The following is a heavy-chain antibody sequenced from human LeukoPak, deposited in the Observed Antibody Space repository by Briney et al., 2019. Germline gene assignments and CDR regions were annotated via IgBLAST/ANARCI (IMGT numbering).Heavy chain of an antibody. CDR3: ARVRRYCTNGVCPTGFDP. Sequence: PSDTLPLTCTVSGGSISSYYRSWLRQPPGKAPEALGYIYYRGSTNHNPSLKSRVTLSVDTSKNQFSLKLSSVTAADTAVYYCARVRRYCTNGVCPTGFDPWGQGTLVTVSS. V-gene: IGHV4-59*07. J-gene: IGHJ5*02. CDR1: GGSISSYY. D-gene: IGHD2-8*01. CDR2: IYYRGST.